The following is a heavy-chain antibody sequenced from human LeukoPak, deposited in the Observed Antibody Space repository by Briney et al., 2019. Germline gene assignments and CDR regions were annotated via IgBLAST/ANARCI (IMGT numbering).Heavy chain of an antibody. CDR2: LHSGGST. V-gene: IGHV3-53*01. D-gene: IGHD7-27*01. CDR3: ARRLGICD. CDR1: GFTVSSNY. Sequence: GGSLRLSCAASGFTVSSNYMSWVRQAPGKRLEWVSVLHSGGSTYYADSVKGRFTISRENSKNTLYLQMNSLRAEDTAVYYCARRLGICDWGQGTLVTVSS. J-gene: IGHJ4*02.